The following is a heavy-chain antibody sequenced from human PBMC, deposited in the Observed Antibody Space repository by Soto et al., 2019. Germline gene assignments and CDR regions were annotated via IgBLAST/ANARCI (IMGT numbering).Heavy chain of an antibody. CDR3: ARECYSGYDYGDSPCHFDY. CDR1: GFTFSSYG. CDR2: IWYDGSNK. D-gene: IGHD5-12*01. Sequence: GGSLRLSCAASGFTFSSYGMHWVRQAPGKGLEWVAVIWYDGSNKYYADSVKGRFTISRDNSKNTLYLQMNSLRAEDTAVYYCARECYSGYDYGDSPCHFDYWGQGTLVTVSS. V-gene: IGHV3-33*01. J-gene: IGHJ4*02.